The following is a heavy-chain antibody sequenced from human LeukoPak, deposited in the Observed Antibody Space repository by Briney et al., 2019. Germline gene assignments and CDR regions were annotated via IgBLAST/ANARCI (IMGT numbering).Heavy chain of an antibody. CDR3: ARGITTVTTNTIANWFDP. Sequence: ETLSLTCTVSGGSISSSSYYWGWIRQPPGKGLEWIGSIYYSGSTYYNPSLKSRVTISVDTSKNQFSLKLSSVTAADTAVYYCARGITTVTTNTIANWFDPWGQGTLVTVSS. D-gene: IGHD4-17*01. V-gene: IGHV4-39*01. CDR2: IYYSGST. J-gene: IGHJ5*02. CDR1: GGSISSSSYY.